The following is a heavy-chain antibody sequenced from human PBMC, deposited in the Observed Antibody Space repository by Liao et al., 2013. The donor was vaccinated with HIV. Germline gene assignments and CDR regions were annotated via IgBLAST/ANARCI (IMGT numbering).Heavy chain of an antibody. CDR3: ATQRGDGQLFDY. J-gene: IGHJ4*02. V-gene: IGHV4-34*01. CDR1: GGSFSDYY. Sequence: QVQLQQWGAGLLKPSETLSLTCAVYGGSFSDYYWSWIRQPPREGAWSGLGKVNHSGSAKYNPSLKSRVAMSVDKSKNQFSLKVTSVTAADTAVYYCATQRGDGQLFDYWGQGTPGHRLL. D-gene: IGHD6-13*01. CDR2: VNHSGSA.